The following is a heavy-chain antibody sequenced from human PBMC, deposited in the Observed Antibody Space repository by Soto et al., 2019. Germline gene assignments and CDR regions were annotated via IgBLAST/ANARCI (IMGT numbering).Heavy chain of an antibody. CDR3: TIAAYCSGATCYSGYNWFHP. CDR1: GYTLSEVA. J-gene: IGHJ5*02. D-gene: IGHD2-2*01. Sequence: ASVKVSCKVSGYTLSEVAIHWVRQTPGQGLEWIGGFDPENDDTSYAQNFQGRVTLTEDTSTDTAYLELSGLRSEDTAIYYCTIAAYCSGATCYSGYNWFHPWGKGSRVTVSS. CDR2: FDPENDDT. V-gene: IGHV1-24*01.